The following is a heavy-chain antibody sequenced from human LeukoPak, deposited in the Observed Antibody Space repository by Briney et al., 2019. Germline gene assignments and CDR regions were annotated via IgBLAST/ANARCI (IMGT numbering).Heavy chain of an antibody. CDR3: ARQYSSSDYDY. CDR2: IYPGDSDI. V-gene: IGHV5-51*01. CDR1: GYSFTSYW. J-gene: IGHJ4*02. D-gene: IGHD6-6*01. Sequence: GESLKISCKGSGYSFTSYWIAWVRQMPGKGLEWMGIIYPGDSDIRYSPSFQGQVATSADKSISTAYLQWSSLKASDTAMYYCARQYSSSDYDYWGQGTLVTVSS.